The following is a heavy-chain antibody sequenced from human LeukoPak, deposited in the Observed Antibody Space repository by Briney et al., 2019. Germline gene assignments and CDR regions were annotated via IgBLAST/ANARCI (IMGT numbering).Heavy chain of an antibody. D-gene: IGHD3-9*01. CDR3: AEDPILTGFYNDGR. Sequence: PGGSLRLSCAASGFTFSSYGMHWVRQAPGKGLEWVSVISGSGDYTPYADSVKGRFTISRDNSKNTLYLEMNSLRAEDTARYFCAEDPILTGFYNDGRWGQGTLVIVSS. V-gene: IGHV3-23*01. J-gene: IGHJ4*02. CDR1: GFTFSSYG. CDR2: ISGSGDYT.